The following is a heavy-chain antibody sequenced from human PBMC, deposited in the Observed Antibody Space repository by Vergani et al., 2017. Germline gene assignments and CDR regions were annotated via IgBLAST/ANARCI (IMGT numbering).Heavy chain of an antibody. CDR1: GFTFSSYG. CDR3: AKDSATEAARPYYYYMDV. V-gene: IGHV3-30*18. Sequence: QVQLVESGGGVVQPGRSLRLSCAASGFTFSSYGMHWVRQAPGKGLEWVAVISYDGSKKYYADSVKGRFTISRDNSKNTLYLQMNSLRAEDTAVYYCAKDSATEAARPYYYYMDVWGKGTTVTVSS. J-gene: IGHJ6*03. D-gene: IGHD6-6*01. CDR2: ISYDGSKK.